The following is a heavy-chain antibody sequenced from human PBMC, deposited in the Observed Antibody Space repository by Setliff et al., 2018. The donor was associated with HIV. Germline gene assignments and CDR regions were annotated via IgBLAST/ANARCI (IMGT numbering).Heavy chain of an antibody. CDR2: ISTYSDET. CDR3: ARAGYLLHYFDS. D-gene: IGHD1-26*01. V-gene: IGHV1-18*01. Sequence: ASVKVSCKPSGYTFTAYGLSWVRQAPGQGLEWMGWISTYSDETSYAQKLQGRVTMTTDTSTSTAYMELSSPRSEDTAVYYCARAGYLLHYFDSWGQGTLVTVSS. J-gene: IGHJ4*02. CDR1: GYTFTAYG.